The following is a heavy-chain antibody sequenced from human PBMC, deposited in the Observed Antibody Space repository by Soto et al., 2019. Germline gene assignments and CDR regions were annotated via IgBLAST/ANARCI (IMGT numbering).Heavy chain of an antibody. V-gene: IGHV1-3*01. J-gene: IGHJ4*02. CDR1: GYTFSNYA. CDR2: INAGNGNT. Sequence: ASVKVSCKASGYTFSNYAIHWVRQAPGQRLEWMGWINAGNGNTKYSQKFQGRVTITRDTSASTAYMELSSLRSEDTAVYFCARGSSDWLPYFDYWGQGSLVTVSS. D-gene: IGHD3-9*01. CDR3: ARGSSDWLPYFDY.